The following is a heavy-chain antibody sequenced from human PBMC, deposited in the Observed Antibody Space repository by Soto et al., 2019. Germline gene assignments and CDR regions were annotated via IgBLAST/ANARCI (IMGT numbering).Heavy chain of an antibody. J-gene: IGHJ4*02. CDR2: INHSGST. CDR1: GGSFSGYY. CDR3: ARVGSSGFGPIDY. D-gene: IGHD3-22*01. V-gene: IGHV4-34*01. Sequence: QVQLQQWGAGLLKPSETLSLTCAVYGGSFSGYYWSWIRQPPGKGLEWIGEINHSGSTNYNPSLKSRVTISVDTSKNQFSLKLSSVTAADTAVYYCARVGSSGFGPIDYWGQGTLVTVSS.